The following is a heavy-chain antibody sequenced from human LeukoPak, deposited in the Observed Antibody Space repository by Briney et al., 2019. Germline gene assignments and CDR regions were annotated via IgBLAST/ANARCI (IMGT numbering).Heavy chain of an antibody. CDR2: INPNSGGT. D-gene: IGHD2-2*01. Sequence: ASVKVSCKASGYTFTGYYMHWVRQAPGQGLEWMGWINPNSGGTNYAQKFQGRVTMTRDTSISTAYMELSRLRSDDTAMYYRARDIVIIPAAIPLPATDWGQGTLVTVSS. CDR3: ARDIVIIPAAIPLPATD. J-gene: IGHJ4*02. V-gene: IGHV1-2*02. CDR1: GYTFTGYY.